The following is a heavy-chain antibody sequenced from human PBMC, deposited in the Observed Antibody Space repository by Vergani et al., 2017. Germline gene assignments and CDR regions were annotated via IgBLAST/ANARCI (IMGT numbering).Heavy chain of an antibody. CDR1: GGSISSGGYY. V-gene: IGHV4-31*03. CDR2: IYYSGST. D-gene: IGHD3-3*01. Sequence: QVQLQESGPGLVKPSQTLSLTCTVSGGSISSGGYYWSWIRQHPGKGLEWIGYIYYSGSTYYNPSLKSRVTISVDTSKNEFSLKLSSVTAADTAVYYCAGVGDLTPDHTIFGVVSCAVDIWGQGTMVTVS. J-gene: IGHJ3*02. CDR3: AGVGDLTPDHTIFGVVSCAVDI.